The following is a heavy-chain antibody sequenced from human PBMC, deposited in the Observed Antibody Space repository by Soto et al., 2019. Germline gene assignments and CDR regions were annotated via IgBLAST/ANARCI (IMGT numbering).Heavy chain of an antibody. CDR1: GGSFSGYY. CDR2: INHSGST. CDR3: ARVPTVVTPIWYFDL. J-gene: IGHJ2*01. V-gene: IGHV4-34*01. Sequence: QVQLQQWGAGLLKPSETLSLTCAVYGGSFSGYYWSWIRQPPGKGLEWIGEINHSGSTNYNPSLTGRVTISVDTSKNQFSLKLSSVTAADTAVYYCARVPTVVTPIWYFDLWGRGTLVTVSS. D-gene: IGHD4-17*01.